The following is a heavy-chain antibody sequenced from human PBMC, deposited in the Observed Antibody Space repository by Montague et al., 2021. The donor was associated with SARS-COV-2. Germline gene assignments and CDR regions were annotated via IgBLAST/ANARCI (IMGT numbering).Heavy chain of an antibody. J-gene: IGHJ2*01. Sequence: SETLSLTCTVSGGSISSGDYFWGWIRQPPLKGLEWIGIITCRRRPHYNRSLTSRFTLPVDTSNTHLSLRLRSLPAAATAVYCRASPVGGSLWYYRLWGRGTLSVETANNQFVLRLGSVTAADTAGYDCARQVGGGLWYFDLWGRGTLVTVSS. D-gene: IGHD5-12*01. CDR3: ASPVGGSLWYYRLWGRGTLSVETANNQFVLRLGSVTAADTAGYDCARQVGGGLWYFDL. V-gene: IGHV4-39*01. CDR2: ITCRRRP. CDR1: GGSISSGDYF.